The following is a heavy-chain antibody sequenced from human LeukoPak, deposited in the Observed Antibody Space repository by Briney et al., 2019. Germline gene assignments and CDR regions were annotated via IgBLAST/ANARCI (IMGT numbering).Heavy chain of an antibody. CDR1: GFTFSSYG. D-gene: IGHD3-22*01. J-gene: IGHJ4*02. Sequence: PGGSLRLSCAASGFTFSSYGMHWVRQAPGKGLEWVAVIWYDGSNKYYADSVKGRFTISRDNSKNTLYLQMNSLRAEDTAVYYCAKVQDYDSSGPVDWGQGTLVTVSS. CDR2: IWYDGSNK. V-gene: IGHV3-30*02. CDR3: AKVQDYDSSGPVD.